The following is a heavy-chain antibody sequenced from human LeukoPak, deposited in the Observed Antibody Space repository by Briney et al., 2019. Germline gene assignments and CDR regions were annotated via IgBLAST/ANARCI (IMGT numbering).Heavy chain of an antibody. Sequence: PGGSLRLSCAASGFTVSSNYISWVRQAPGKGLEWVSIIYSGGIIYYADSVKGRFTISRDNSKNTLYLQMNSLRAEDTAVYYCAKDSEGKIYDYVWGSFNYFDYWGQGTLVTVSS. V-gene: IGHV3-53*05. J-gene: IGHJ4*02. CDR3: AKDSEGKIYDYVWGSFNYFDY. CDR2: IYSGGII. D-gene: IGHD3-16*01. CDR1: GFTVSSNY.